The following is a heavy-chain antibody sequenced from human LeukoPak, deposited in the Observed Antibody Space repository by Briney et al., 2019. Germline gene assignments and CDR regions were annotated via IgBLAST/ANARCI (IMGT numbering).Heavy chain of an antibody. Sequence: ASVKVSCKASGGTFSSYAISWVRQAPGQGLEWMGRIIPILGIANYAQKFQGRVTITADKSTSTAYMELSSLRSEDTAVCYCASSGGYDFLGWGQGTLVTVSS. D-gene: IGHD5-12*01. CDR1: GGTFSSYA. V-gene: IGHV1-69*04. CDR2: IIPILGIA. CDR3: ASSGGYDFLG. J-gene: IGHJ4*02.